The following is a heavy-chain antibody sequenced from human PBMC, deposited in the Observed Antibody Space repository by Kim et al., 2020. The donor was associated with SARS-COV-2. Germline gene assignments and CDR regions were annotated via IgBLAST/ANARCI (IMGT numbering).Heavy chain of an antibody. D-gene: IGHD3-16*01. CDR3: AREVNDYVWGSFDY. V-gene: IGHV3-48*04. CDR1: GFTFSSYS. J-gene: IGHJ4*02. Sequence: GGSLRLSCAASGFTFSSYSMNWVRQAPGKGLEWVSYISSSSSTIYYADSVKGRFTISRDNAKNSLYLQMNSLRAEDTAVYYCAREVNDYVWGSFDYWGQGTLVTVSS. CDR2: ISSSSSTI.